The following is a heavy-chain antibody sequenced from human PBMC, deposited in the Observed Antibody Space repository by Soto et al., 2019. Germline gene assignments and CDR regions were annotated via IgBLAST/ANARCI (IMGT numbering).Heavy chain of an antibody. Sequence: EVQLLDSGGGLVQPGGALRLSCSASGFIFSSCAMNWVRQAPGKGLEWVSAISGSGDSIYYADSVKGRCTISRDNSKTTLYLEMDSLRAEDTAVYYCAKGGGDSLRYGMDVWGQGTTVTVSS. V-gene: IGHV3-23*01. CDR3: AKGGGDSLRYGMDV. D-gene: IGHD2-21*02. CDR1: GFIFSSCA. CDR2: ISGSGDSI. J-gene: IGHJ6*02.